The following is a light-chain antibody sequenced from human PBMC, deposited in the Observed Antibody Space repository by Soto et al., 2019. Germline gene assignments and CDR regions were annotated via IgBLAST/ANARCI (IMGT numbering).Light chain of an antibody. V-gene: IGLV2-14*03. Sequence: QPVLTQPASVSGSPGQSITISCTGTSSDVGAYNFVSWHQQHPGKAPKLMIYNVYDRPSGISYRFSGSKSGNTASLTISGLQGEDEADYYCSAYTVSRTDVFGTGTKVTVL. J-gene: IGLJ1*01. CDR1: SSDVGAYNF. CDR3: SAYTVSRTDV. CDR2: NVY.